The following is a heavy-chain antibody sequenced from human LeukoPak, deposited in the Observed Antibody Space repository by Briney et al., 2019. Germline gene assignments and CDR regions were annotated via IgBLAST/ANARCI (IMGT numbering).Heavy chain of an antibody. CDR3: ARDYFDSSGYRWFAY. J-gene: IGHJ4*02. D-gene: IGHD3-22*01. CDR2: IYTSGST. CDR1: GGSISSYY. V-gene: IGHV4-4*07. Sequence: SETLSLTCTVSGGSISSYYWSWIRQPAGKGLEWIGRIYTSGSTNYNPSLKSRVTMSVDTSKSHFSLKPSSVTAADTAVYYCARDYFDSSGYRWFAYWGQGTLVTVSS.